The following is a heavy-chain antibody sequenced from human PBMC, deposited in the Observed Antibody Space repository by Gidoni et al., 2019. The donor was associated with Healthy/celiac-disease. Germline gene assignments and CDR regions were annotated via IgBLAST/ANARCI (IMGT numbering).Heavy chain of an antibody. Sequence: GGSISSYYWSWIRQPPVKGLEWIGYIYDSGSTNYNPSLKSRVTISVDTSTNQYSLKLSSVTAADTAVYYCARQQQLVYFDYWGQGTLVTVSS. CDR2: IYDSGST. CDR3: ARQQQLVYFDY. CDR1: GGSISSYY. V-gene: IGHV4-59*08. J-gene: IGHJ4*02. D-gene: IGHD6-13*01.